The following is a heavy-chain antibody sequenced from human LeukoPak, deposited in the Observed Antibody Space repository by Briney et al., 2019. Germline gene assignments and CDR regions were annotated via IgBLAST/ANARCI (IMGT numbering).Heavy chain of an antibody. J-gene: IGHJ4*02. CDR1: GFAFSSYN. D-gene: IGHD3-10*01. CDR2: IGSSGSPT. CDR3: ARGFVSSFDY. V-gene: IGHV3-48*02. Sequence: GGSLRLSCAASGFAFSSYNMNWVRQAPGKGLEWISYIGSSGSPTHYADSVGGRFTISRDNAKNSLYLQMNSLRDEDTAVYYCARGFVSSFDYWGQGTLVTVSS.